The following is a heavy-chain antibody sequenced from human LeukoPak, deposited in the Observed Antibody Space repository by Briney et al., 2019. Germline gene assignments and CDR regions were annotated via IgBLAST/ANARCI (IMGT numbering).Heavy chain of an antibody. CDR1: GFTVSSNY. J-gene: IGHJ6*03. CDR3: ARGMGQWELPEGYYMDV. D-gene: IGHD1-26*01. Sequence: GGSLRLSCAASGFTVSSNYMSWVRQAPGKGLEWVSVIYSGGSTYYADSVKGRFTISRDNSKNTLYLQMNSLRAEDTAVYYCARGMGQWELPEGYYMDVWGKGTTVTVSS. V-gene: IGHV3-66*02. CDR2: IYSGGST.